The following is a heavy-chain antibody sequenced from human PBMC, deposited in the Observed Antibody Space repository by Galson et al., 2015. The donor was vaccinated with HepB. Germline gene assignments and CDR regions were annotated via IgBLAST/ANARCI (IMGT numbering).Heavy chain of an antibody. D-gene: IGHD6-13*01. CDR2: ISSSGSTI. Sequence: SLRLSCAASGFTFSTYEMNWVRQAPGKGLEWVSYISSSGSTIYYADSVKGRFTISRDNAKNSLYLQMNSLRAEDTAVYYCARGPRSSSWPTTEELDYCGQGTLVTVSS. CDR3: ARGPRSSSWPTTEELDY. CDR1: GFTFSTYE. J-gene: IGHJ4*02. V-gene: IGHV3-48*03.